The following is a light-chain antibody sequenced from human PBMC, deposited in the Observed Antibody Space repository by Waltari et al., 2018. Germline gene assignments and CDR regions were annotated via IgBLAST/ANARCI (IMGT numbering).Light chain of an antibody. CDR1: RSVIGY. V-gene: IGKV3-11*01. CDR3: QQHSDWPPT. J-gene: IGKJ4*01. CDR2: HAS. Sequence: EIVLTQSPATLSLSPGERATLSCRASRSVIGYLAWYQQKPGQAPRLLINHASIRATGIPVRFSGSGSGTDFTLTISSLEPEDFAVYFCQQHSDWPPTFGGGTKVEIK.